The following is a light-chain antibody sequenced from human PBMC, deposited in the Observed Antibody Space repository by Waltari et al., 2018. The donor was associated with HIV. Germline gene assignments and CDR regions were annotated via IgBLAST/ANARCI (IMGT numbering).Light chain of an antibody. J-gene: IGKJ4*01. CDR1: QSIGTS. CDR3: QQAKTFPHT. Sequence: DIQMTQSPPSVSASLGDRVSISCRASQSIGTSVAWYHRGPGKAPNLLVYEASRVPIGVPSRFSGSGSGTLFFLNITDWQPEDFAAYYCQQAKTFPHTFGGGTRV. V-gene: IGKV1-12*01. CDR2: EAS.